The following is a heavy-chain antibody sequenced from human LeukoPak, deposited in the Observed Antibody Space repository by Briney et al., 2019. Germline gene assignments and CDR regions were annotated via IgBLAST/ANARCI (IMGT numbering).Heavy chain of an antibody. CDR3: AKGTMVRGVNYYYYMDV. J-gene: IGHJ6*03. Sequence: GGSLRLSCAASGFTVSSNYMSWVRQAPGKGLEWVSAISGSGGSTYYADSVKGRFTISRDNSKNTLYLQMNSLRAEDTAVYYCAKGTMVRGVNYYYYMDVWGKGTTVTISS. CDR2: ISGSGGST. D-gene: IGHD3-10*01. V-gene: IGHV3-23*01. CDR1: GFTVSSNY.